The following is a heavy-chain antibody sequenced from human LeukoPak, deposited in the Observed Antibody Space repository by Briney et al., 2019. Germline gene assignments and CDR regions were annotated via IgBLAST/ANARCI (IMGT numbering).Heavy chain of an antibody. CDR1: GGSIRSSYYY. CDR2: IYDSGST. Sequence: PETLSLTCTVSGGSIRSSYYYWGWIRQPPGKGLEWIGSIYDSGSTYYNPSLKSRVTISVDTSKNQFSLKLNSVTAADTAVYYCARDNRGGTLDYWGQGTLVAVSS. J-gene: IGHJ4*02. D-gene: IGHD1-1*01. CDR3: ARDNRGGTLDY. V-gene: IGHV4-39*01.